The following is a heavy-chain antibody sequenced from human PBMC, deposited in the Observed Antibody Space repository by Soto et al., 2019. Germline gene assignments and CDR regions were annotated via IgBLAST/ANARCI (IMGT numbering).Heavy chain of an antibody. J-gene: IGHJ6*02. CDR2: TRNKVNSYTT. D-gene: IGHD6-13*01. V-gene: IGHV3-72*01. Sequence: EVQLVESGGDLVQPGGSLRLSCAGSGFILSDHYMDWVRQAPGKGLEWVGRTRNKVNSYTTEYAASVKGGFTVSRDDSKNSLYLQMNSLKIEDTAVYYCVRTYSSSRMDVWGQGTTVSVSS. CDR3: VRTYSSSRMDV. CDR1: GFILSDHY.